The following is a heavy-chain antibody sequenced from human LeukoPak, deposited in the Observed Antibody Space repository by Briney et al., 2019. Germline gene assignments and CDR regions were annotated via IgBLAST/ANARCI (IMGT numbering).Heavy chain of an antibody. CDR2: IYHSGST. CDR3: ASAPALSGYVGAFDI. Sequence: SGTLSLTCAVSGGSISSGNWWSWVRQPPGKGLEWIGEIYHSGSTSYNPSLKSRVTISVDKSKNQFTLNLNSVTAADTAVYYCASAPALSGYVGAFDIWGQGTMVTVSS. CDR1: GGSISSGNW. V-gene: IGHV4-4*02. D-gene: IGHD3-16*01. J-gene: IGHJ3*02.